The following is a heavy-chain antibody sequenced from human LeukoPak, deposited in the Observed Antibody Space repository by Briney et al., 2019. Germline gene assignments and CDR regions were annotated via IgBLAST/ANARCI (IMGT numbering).Heavy chain of an antibody. Sequence: PSETLSLTCAVYGGSFSGYYWSWIRQPPGKGLEWIGEINHSGSTNYNPSLKSRVTISVDTSKNQFSLKLSSVTAADTAVYYCARTAGDQNSLGYWGQGTLVTVSS. CDR1: GGSFSGYY. J-gene: IGHJ4*02. V-gene: IGHV4-34*01. CDR2: INHSGST. CDR3: ARTAGDQNSLGY. D-gene: IGHD7-27*01.